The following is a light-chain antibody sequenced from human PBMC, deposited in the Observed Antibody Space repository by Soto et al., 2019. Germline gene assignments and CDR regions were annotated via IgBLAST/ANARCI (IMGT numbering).Light chain of an antibody. CDR1: QGIRSD. CDR2: AAS. V-gene: IGKV1-6*01. J-gene: IGKJ1*01. CDR3: LQDYTYPRT. Sequence: AIQITQSPSSLSASVGDRVTITCRASQGIRSDLAWYQKKSGKAPKLLIYAASSLQSGVPSRFSGSGSGSDFTLTISSLQPEDFATYYCLQDYTYPRTFGQGTSVEI.